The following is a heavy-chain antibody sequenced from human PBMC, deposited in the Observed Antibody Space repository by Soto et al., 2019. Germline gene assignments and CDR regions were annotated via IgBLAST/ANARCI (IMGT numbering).Heavy chain of an antibody. CDR2: IGPESGAT. Sequence: ASVKVSCKASGYTFTGHYIHWVRQAPEQGPEWMGEIGPESGATRYAQKFQGRVTMTRDASITTVYMELKNLSPDDTAVYYCGRGRSGQIVVFYWGQGTPVTVSS. V-gene: IGHV1-2*02. CDR3: GRGRSGQIVVFY. D-gene: IGHD1-26*01. J-gene: IGHJ4*02. CDR1: GYTFTGHY.